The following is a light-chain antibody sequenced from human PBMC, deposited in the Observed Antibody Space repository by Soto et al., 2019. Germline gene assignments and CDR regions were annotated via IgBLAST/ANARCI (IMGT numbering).Light chain of an antibody. V-gene: IGKV3-20*01. CDR1: QRLSASD. J-gene: IGKJ5*01. Sequence: ELVLTQSPGTLSLSPRQRATLSCRASQRLSASDIAWYQQKPGQAHKFLIYGVSSRATGIPDRFSGSGSGTDFTLTISRLEPQDFAVYHCQQYGSSPLITFGQGTRLEIK. CDR2: GVS. CDR3: QQYGSSPLIT.